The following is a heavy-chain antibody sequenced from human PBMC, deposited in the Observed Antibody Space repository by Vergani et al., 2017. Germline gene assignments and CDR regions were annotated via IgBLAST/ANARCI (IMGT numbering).Heavy chain of an antibody. J-gene: IGHJ4*02. V-gene: IGHV3-7*03. D-gene: IGHD6-19*01. CDR2: IKQDESEK. Sequence: EVQLVESGGGLVQPGGSLRLSCAASGFTFSSYWMSWIRQAPGKGLEWVANIKQDESEKNYVDSVKGRFTISRDNAKNALYLQMNSLRAEDTAVYYCTRGRGAGTGYWGQGTLVTVSS. CDR1: GFTFSSYW. CDR3: TRGRGAGTGY.